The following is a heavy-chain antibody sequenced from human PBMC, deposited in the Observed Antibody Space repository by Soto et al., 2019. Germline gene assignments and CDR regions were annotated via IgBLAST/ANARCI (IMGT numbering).Heavy chain of an antibody. CDR1: GFTVSSNY. J-gene: IGHJ4*02. CDR2: IYSGGST. CDR3: ARDHKITFGGVIVDY. Sequence: TGGSLRLSCAASGFTVSSNYMSWVRQAPGKGLEWVSVIYSGGSTYYADSVKGRFTISRDNSKNTLYLQMNSLRAEDTAVYYCARDHKITFGGVIVDYWGQRTLVTVSS. V-gene: IGHV3-66*01. D-gene: IGHD3-16*02.